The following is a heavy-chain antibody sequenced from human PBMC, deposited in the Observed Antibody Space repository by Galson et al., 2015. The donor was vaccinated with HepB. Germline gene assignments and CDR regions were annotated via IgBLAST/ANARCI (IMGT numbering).Heavy chain of an antibody. J-gene: IGHJ6*03. Sequence: SEKVSCKASGYTLTSYAMHWVRQAPGQRLEWMGWINAGNGNTKYSQKFQGRVTITRDTSASTAYMELSSLRSEDTAVYYCARGDLGDYYYYYYMDVWGKGTTVTVSS. CDR1: GYTLTSYA. V-gene: IGHV1-3*01. CDR2: INAGNGNT. D-gene: IGHD3-16*01. CDR3: ARGDLGDYYYYYYMDV.